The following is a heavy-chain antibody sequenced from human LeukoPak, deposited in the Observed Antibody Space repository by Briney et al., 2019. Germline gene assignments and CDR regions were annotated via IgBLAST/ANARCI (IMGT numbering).Heavy chain of an antibody. J-gene: IGHJ4*02. CDR2: IKSNAEGGTT. D-gene: IGHD6-19*01. V-gene: IGHV3-15*01. Sequence: GGSLRLSCGTSGFTFSNAWMSWVRQVPGRGLEWVGRIKSNAEGGTTDYAAPVKGRFTISRDDSKDTLYLQMNSLKTEDTAVYYCTTEEAVAGYFDYWGQGTLVTVSS. CDR1: GFTFSNAW. CDR3: TTEEAVAGYFDY.